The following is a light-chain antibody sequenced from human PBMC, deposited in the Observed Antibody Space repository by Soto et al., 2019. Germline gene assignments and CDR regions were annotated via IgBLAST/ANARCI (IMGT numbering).Light chain of an antibody. Sequence: EIVMTQSPATLSVSPGERATLSCRASQSVSSNLAWYQQKPGQAPRLLIYGASTRATGIPARLSGSGSGTEFTLTISSLQSEDFGVYYCQQYNNWPPLTFGGGTKVEIK. CDR3: QQYNNWPPLT. CDR2: GAS. CDR1: QSVSSN. V-gene: IGKV3-15*01. J-gene: IGKJ4*01.